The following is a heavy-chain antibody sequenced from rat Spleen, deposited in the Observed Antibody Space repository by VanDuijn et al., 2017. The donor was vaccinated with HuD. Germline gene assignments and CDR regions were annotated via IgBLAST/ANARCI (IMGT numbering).Heavy chain of an antibody. CDR1: GFTFSGNW. J-gene: IGHJ3*01. CDR3: ATYSDYATSPFAY. CDR2: IYLDGSTT. V-gene: IGHV5-35*01. D-gene: IGHD1-6*01. Sequence: EVELVESGGGLIQPGSPLKLSCVASGFTFSGNWLNWIRQAPGKGLEWVASIYLDGSTTYYPDTVKGRFVISRDNAKSTLFLQMGSLRSEDTATYYCATYSDYATSPFAYWGQGTLVTVSS.